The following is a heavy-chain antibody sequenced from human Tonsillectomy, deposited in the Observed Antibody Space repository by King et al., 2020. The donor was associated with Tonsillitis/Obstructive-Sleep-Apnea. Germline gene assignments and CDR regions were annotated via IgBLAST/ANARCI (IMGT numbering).Heavy chain of an antibody. CDR1: GYSFTSYD. Sequence: VQLVESGAEVKKPGASVKVSCKASGYSFTSYDVVWVRQATGQGLEWMGWMNPNSGDTGYAQKFQGRVTMTRDTSIGTAYMDLSSLRFEDTAVYYCATVRGFGDTAMAEVSWFDPWGQGTLVTVAA. D-gene: IGHD5-18*01. CDR3: ATVRGFGDTAMAEVSWFDP. CDR2: MNPNSGDT. V-gene: IGHV1-8*01. J-gene: IGHJ5*02.